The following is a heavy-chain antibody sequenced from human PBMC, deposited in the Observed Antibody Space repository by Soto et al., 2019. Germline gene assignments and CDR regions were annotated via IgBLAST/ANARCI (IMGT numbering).Heavy chain of an antibody. V-gene: IGHV3-48*01. J-gene: IGHJ4*02. CDR3: AREYKDLWSGHSDY. D-gene: IGHD3-3*01. CDR1: GFSFSDYS. CDR2: ISSSSFTI. Sequence: PGGALRLSCAASGFSFSDYSMNWVRQAPGRGLEWVSYISSSSFTIHYADSVEGRFAISRDNAKNSLYLQMNSLRAEDTAVYYCAREYKDLWSGHSDYWGQGALVTVS.